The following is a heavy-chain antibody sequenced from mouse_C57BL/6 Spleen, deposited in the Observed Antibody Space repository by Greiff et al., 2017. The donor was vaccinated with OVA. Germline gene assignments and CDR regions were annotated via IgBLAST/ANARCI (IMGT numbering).Heavy chain of an antibody. CDR3: ARDTTVVANSYWYFDV. D-gene: IGHD1-1*01. Sequence: VQLQQSGAELAKPGASVKLSCKASGYTFTSYWMHWVKQRPGQGLEWIGYINPSSGYTKYNQKFKDKAKLTADKSPSTAYMQLSILTYEDSAVYDGARDTTVVANSYWYFDVWGTGTTVTVSS. CDR1: GYTFTSYW. V-gene: IGHV1-7*01. CDR2: INPSSGYT. J-gene: IGHJ1*03.